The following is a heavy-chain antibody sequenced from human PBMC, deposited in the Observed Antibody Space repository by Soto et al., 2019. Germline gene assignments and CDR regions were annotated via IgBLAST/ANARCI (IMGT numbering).Heavy chain of an antibody. J-gene: IGHJ5*02. Sequence: ASVKVSWKASGYGITIYGISWVRQAPRQGLEWMGWINVYNGNTKYAQKVQGRVTMTTDTSTSTAYMELRSLRSDDTAVYYCARGVGSGSYYNQYNWFDPWGQGTLVTVPQ. CDR2: INVYNGNT. V-gene: IGHV1-18*01. CDR1: GYGITIYG. CDR3: ARGVGSGSYYNQYNWFDP. D-gene: IGHD3-10*01.